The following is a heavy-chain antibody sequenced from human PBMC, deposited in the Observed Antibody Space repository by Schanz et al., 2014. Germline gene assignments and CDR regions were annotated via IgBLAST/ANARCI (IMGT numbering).Heavy chain of an antibody. CDR3: ARGPIPIQGVPMDF. J-gene: IGHJ4*02. CDR2: INPAGTFT. D-gene: IGHD3-10*01. Sequence: EVQLLESGGGLVQPGGSLRLSCAGSGFTFSSYWMHWVRQAPGKGLVWVSRINPAGTFTNYADSVKGRFTISRDNSKDTLYLQMSALTPEDTAVYYCARGPIPIQGVPMDFWGQGTLVTVSS. V-gene: IGHV3-74*02. CDR1: GFTFSSYW.